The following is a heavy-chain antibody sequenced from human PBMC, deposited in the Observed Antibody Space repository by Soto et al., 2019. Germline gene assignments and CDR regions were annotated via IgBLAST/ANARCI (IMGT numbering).Heavy chain of an antibody. D-gene: IGHD3-10*01. V-gene: IGHV3-49*03. CDR3: VRRRFLDY. CDR2: IRSRSYGGAT. CDR1: GFTFGEYA. J-gene: IGHJ4*02. Sequence: EVQLVETGGDLIQPGRSLRLSCTGSGFTFGEYAMSWFRQAPGKGLEWIGVIRSRSYGGATEYAASVRGRFTISRDDSKSIVYLQMKSLKTEDSAMYYCVRRRFLDYWGQGTLVTVSS.